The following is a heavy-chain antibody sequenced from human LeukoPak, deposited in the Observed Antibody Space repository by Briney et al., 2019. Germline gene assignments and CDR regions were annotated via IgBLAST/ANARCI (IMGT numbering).Heavy chain of an antibody. CDR1: GYIFTRYA. CDR2: IIPILGIA. Sequence: SVKVSCKASGYIFTRYAISWVRQAPGQGLEWIGRIIPILGIANYAQKFQGRVTITADKSTSTAYMELSSLRSEDTAVYYCARGARYDSSGYLDYWGQGTLVTVSS. V-gene: IGHV1-69*04. J-gene: IGHJ4*02. D-gene: IGHD3-22*01. CDR3: ARGARYDSSGYLDY.